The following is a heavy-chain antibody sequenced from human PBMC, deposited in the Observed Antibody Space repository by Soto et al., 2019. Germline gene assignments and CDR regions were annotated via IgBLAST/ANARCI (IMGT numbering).Heavy chain of an antibody. CDR2: IGDSYR. J-gene: IGHJ3*01. CDR1: GIRRSESY. CDR3: ARRRAFGEVEAFDD. D-gene: IGHD3-16*01. Sequence: QVQLVESGGGLAKPGGTLRLSCAGSGIRRSESYINWIRLTPEKGLAWISFIGDSYRHYAASVRGRFTISRDNVQNSVSLEMTNLRVDDTAIYYCARRRAFGEVEAFDDWGPGTLVTVSS. V-gene: IGHV3-11*05.